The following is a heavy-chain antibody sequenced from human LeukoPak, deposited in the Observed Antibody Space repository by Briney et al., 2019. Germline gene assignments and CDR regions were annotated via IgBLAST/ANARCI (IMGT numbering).Heavy chain of an antibody. V-gene: IGHV3-66*02. J-gene: IGHJ4*02. D-gene: IGHD6-19*01. Sequence: GGSLRRSCAASGFTVSSNYMSWVRQAPGKGLEWVSVIYSGGSTYYADSVKGRFTISRDNSKNTLYLQMNSLRAEDTAVYYCARERYSSGWYSDYWGQGTLVTVSS. CDR3: ARERYSSGWYSDY. CDR1: GFTVSSNY. CDR2: IYSGGST.